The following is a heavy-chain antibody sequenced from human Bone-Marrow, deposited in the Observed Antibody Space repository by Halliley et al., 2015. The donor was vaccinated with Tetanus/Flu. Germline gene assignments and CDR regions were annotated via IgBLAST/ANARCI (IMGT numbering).Heavy chain of an antibody. CDR3: AREAYSYYGMDV. CDR1: GGSIANHY. V-gene: IGHV4-59*11. J-gene: IGHJ6*02. CDR2: ISHSGGT. Sequence: LRLSCTVSGGSIANHYWTWIRQPPGKGLEWIAYISHSGGTNYNRSLKSRVTITADKSKNQFSLKVRSVTAADTAVYYCAREAYSYYGMDVWGQGTTVIVS.